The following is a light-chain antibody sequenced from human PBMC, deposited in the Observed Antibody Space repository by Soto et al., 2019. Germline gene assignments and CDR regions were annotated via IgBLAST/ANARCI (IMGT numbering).Light chain of an antibody. J-gene: IGLJ1*01. Sequence: QSALTQPPSASGSPGQSVTISCTGTSSDVGAYIFVSWYQQHPGKAPKLMVYDVNRRPPGVPDRFFGSKSGNTASLTVSGLQAEDEADYYCCSYAASNTFVFGTGTKVTVL. CDR1: SSDVGAYIF. CDR3: CSYAASNTFV. V-gene: IGLV2-8*01. CDR2: DVN.